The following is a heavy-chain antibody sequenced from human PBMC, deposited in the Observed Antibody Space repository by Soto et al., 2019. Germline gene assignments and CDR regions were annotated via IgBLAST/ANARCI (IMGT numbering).Heavy chain of an antibody. D-gene: IGHD2-2*01. V-gene: IGHV4-34*01. CDR3: ASRGGQLLDYYYYMDV. CDR2: INHSGST. CDR1: GGSFSGYY. Sequence: SETLSLTCAVYGGSFSGYYWSWIRQPPGKGLEWIGEINHSGSTNYNPSPKSRVTISVDTSKNQFSLKLSSVTAADTAVYYCASRGGQLLDYYYYMDVWGKGTTVTVSS. J-gene: IGHJ6*03.